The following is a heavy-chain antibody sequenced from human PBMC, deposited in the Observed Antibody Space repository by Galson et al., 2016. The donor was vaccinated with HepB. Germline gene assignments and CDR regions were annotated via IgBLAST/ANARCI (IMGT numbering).Heavy chain of an antibody. D-gene: IGHD3-10*01. V-gene: IGHV3-48*01. CDR1: EFSFRSYS. CDR3: AKGGPNYYGSGSYSQLEF. Sequence: SLRLSCAASEFSFRSYSMNWVRQAPGKGLEWLSSITAGGNTIYYTDSVKGRFTVTRDNSKNTLYLQMNNLRPEDTAVYYCAKGGPNYYGSGSYSQLEFWGQGTLVTVSS. CDR2: ITAGGNTI. J-gene: IGHJ4*02.